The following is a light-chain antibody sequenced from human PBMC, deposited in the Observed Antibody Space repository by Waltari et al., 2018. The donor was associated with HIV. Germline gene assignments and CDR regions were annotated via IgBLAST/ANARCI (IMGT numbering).Light chain of an antibody. CDR2: DVS. V-gene: IGLV2-8*01. CDR1: SSDIGAYNY. J-gene: IGLJ2*01. CDR3: ASHAGSKDV. Sequence: QSALTQPPSASGSPGQSVTISCTGTSSDIGAYNYVSWFQQHPAKAPKLMIFDVSKRPSGVPVRFSGSKSGNTASLTVSGLQAEDEADYYCASHAGSKDVFGGGTKLTVL.